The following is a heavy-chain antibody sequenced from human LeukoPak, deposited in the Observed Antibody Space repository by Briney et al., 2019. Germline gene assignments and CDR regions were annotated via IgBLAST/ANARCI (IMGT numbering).Heavy chain of an antibody. CDR3: ARAPLLTGYFDFDY. V-gene: IGHV4-4*07. D-gene: IGHD3-9*01. Sequence: SETLSLTCTVSGGSISSYYWSWIRQPAGKGQEWIGRIYISGSTNYNPSLKSRVTMSVDTSKNQFSLKLSSVTAADTAVYYCARAPLLTGYFDFDYWGQGTLVTVSS. CDR2: IYISGST. CDR1: GGSISSYY. J-gene: IGHJ4*02.